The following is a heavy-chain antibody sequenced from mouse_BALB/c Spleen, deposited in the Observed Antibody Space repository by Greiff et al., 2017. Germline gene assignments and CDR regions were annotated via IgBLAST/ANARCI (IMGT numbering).Heavy chain of an antibody. CDR2: ISYSGST. J-gene: IGHJ1*01. Sequence: EVKVVESGPGLVKPSQSLSLTCTVTGYSITSDYAWNWIRPFPGNKLEWMGYISYSGSTSYNPSLKSRISITRDTSKNQFFLQLNSVTTEDTATYYCARRTGYGSSYWYFDVWGAGTTVTVSS. CDR3: ARRTGYGSSYWYFDV. V-gene: IGHV3-2*02. CDR1: GYSITSDYA. D-gene: IGHD1-1*01.